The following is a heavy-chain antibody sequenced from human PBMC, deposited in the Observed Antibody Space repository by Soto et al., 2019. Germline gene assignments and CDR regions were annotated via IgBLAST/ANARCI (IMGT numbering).Heavy chain of an antibody. J-gene: IGHJ3*02. CDR1: GGSISSYY. D-gene: IGHD2-15*01. Sequence: SETLSLTCTVSGGSISSYYWSWIRQPPGKGLEWIGYIYYSGSTNYNPSLKGRVTISVDTSKNQFSLKLSSVTAADTAVYYCARDRRYCSGGSCYVAFDIWGQGTMVTVSS. CDR3: ARDRRYCSGGSCYVAFDI. CDR2: IYYSGST. V-gene: IGHV4-59*01.